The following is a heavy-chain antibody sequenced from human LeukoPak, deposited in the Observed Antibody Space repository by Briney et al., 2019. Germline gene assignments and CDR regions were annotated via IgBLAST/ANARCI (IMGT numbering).Heavy chain of an antibody. CDR2: IIPIFGTA. Sequence: SVKVSCKASGGTFSSYAISWVRQAPGRGLEWMGGIIPIFGTANYAQKFQGRVTITADESTSTAYMELSSLRSEDTAVYYCARGASLSSGYYFYWGQGTLVTVSS. J-gene: IGHJ4*02. D-gene: IGHD3-22*01. V-gene: IGHV1-69*13. CDR1: GGTFSSYA. CDR3: ARGASLSSGYYFY.